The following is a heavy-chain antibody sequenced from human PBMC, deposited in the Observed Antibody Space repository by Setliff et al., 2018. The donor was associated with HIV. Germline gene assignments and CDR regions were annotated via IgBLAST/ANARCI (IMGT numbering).Heavy chain of an antibody. Sequence: PSETLSLTCTVSDGSFSSDYWTWIRQTPGKGLEWIGYIYYSGSTKYNPSLTSRVTISVDTSKNHFSLKLTSVTAADTAVYYCARLGYVSGGFYKTPGPYYFDYWGQGALVTVSS. V-gene: IGHV4-59*01. J-gene: IGHJ4*02. D-gene: IGHD3-10*01. CDR2: IYYSGST. CDR3: ARLGYVSGGFYKTPGPYYFDY. CDR1: DGSFSSDY.